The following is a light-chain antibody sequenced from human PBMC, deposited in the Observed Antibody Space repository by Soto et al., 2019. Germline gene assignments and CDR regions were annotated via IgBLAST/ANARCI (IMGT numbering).Light chain of an antibody. J-gene: IGLJ2*01. Sequence: SYELTQPPSVSVSPGQTASITCSGDKLGDKYACWYQQKPGQSPVLVIYQDSKRPSGIPERFSGSNSGNTATLTISGTQAMYEADYYCQAWDSSTVVFGVETKLTFL. CDR3: QAWDSSTVV. CDR1: KLGDKY. V-gene: IGLV3-1*01. CDR2: QDS.